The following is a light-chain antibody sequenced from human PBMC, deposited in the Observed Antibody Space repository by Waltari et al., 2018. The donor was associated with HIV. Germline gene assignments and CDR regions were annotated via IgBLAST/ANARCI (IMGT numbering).Light chain of an antibody. V-gene: IGLV5-45*03. CDR3: MIWYGNIWV. CDR2: YKSESDK. Sequence: QAVLTQPFSLSASPGASASLSCTLRSGVNVQNYRIYWYQQRHGSPPRYRLRYKSESDKELGSGIPRRFSGATDVPAKAGNLVISGLQSEDEADYYWMIWYGNIWVFGGGTKLTV. J-gene: IGLJ3*02. CDR1: SGVNVQNYR.